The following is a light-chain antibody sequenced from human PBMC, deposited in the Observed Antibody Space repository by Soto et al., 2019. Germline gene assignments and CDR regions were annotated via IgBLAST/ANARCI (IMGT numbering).Light chain of an antibody. CDR3: QSYDSSLSAVV. J-gene: IGLJ2*01. CDR2: GSS. V-gene: IGLV1-40*01. CDR1: SSNIGAVYD. Sequence: QSVLTQPPSVSGAPGQRVTISCTGSSSNIGAVYDVHWYQQLPGTAPKPLIYGSSNRPSGVPDRLSGSKSGTSASLAITGLQAEDEADYYCQSYDSSLSAVVFGGGTKLTVL.